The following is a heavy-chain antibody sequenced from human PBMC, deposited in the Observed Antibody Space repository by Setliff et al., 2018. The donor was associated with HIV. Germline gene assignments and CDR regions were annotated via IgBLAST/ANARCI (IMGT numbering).Heavy chain of an antibody. J-gene: IGHJ6*03. CDR1: GDSISIYY. CDR2: IYYTGIT. D-gene: IGHD6-19*01. V-gene: IGHV4-59*12. Sequence: SETLSLTCTVSGDSISIYYWSWIRQPPGKGLEWIGYIYYTGITTYNPSLKSRVTISVDTSKNQFSLKLSSVTAADTAVYYCARVPYPADYYMDVWGKGTTVTVSS. CDR3: ARVPYPADYYMDV.